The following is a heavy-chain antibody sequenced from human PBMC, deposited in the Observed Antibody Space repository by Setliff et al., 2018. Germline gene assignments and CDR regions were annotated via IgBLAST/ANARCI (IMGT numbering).Heavy chain of an antibody. Sequence: GGSLRLSCAASGFTFSSYWMYWVRQVPGKGLEWVSRINGDATIAHYADSVKGRFTIFRDSAKNSLHLQMTSLSAEDTAVYYCARRLPYFGMDVWGQGTTVTVSS. D-gene: IGHD2-15*01. CDR1: GFTFSSYW. CDR2: INGDATIA. J-gene: IGHJ6*02. V-gene: IGHV3-74*01. CDR3: ARRLPYFGMDV.